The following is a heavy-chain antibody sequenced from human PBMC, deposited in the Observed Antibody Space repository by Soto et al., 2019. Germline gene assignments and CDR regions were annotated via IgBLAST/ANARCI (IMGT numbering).Heavy chain of an antibody. CDR2: IYYSGST. J-gene: IGHJ6*02. Sequence: SETLSLTCTVSGGSISSGDYYWSWIRQPPGKGLEWIGYIYYSGSTYYNPSLKSRVTISVDTSKNQFSLKLSSVTAADTAVYYCARGSSIAGLYYGMDVXGQGTTVTVSS. CDR3: ARGSSIAGLYYGMDV. D-gene: IGHD6-6*01. CDR1: GGSISSGDYY. V-gene: IGHV4-30-4*01.